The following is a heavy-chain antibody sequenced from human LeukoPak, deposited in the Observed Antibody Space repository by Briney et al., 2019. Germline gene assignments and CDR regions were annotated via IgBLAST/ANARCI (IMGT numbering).Heavy chain of an antibody. D-gene: IGHD6-13*01. J-gene: IGHJ4*02. Sequence: PSETLSLTCAVYGGSFSGYYWSWIRQPPGKGLEWIGEINHSGSTNYNPSLKSRVTISVDTSKNQFSLKLSSVTAADTAVYYCARAGIAAAGVDYWGQGTLVTASS. CDR1: GGSFSGYY. CDR2: INHSGST. V-gene: IGHV4-34*01. CDR3: ARAGIAAAGVDY.